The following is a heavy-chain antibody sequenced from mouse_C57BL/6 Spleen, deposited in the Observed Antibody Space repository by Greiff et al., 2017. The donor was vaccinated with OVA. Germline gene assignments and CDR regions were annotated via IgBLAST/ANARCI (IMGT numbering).Heavy chain of an antibody. CDR1: GYTFTSYW. CDR2: IYPGSGST. D-gene: IGHD1-1*01. V-gene: IGHV1-55*01. Sequence: QVQLKQPGAELVKPGASVKMSCKASGYTFTSYWITWVKQRPGLGLEWIGDIYPGSGSTNYNEKFKSKATLTVDTSSSTAYMQLSSLTSEDSAVYYCARRYYGSSYWYFDVWGTGTTVTVSS. J-gene: IGHJ1*03. CDR3: ARRYYGSSYWYFDV.